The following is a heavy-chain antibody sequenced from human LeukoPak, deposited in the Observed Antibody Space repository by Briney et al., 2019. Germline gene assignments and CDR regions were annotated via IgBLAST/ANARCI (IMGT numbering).Heavy chain of an antibody. D-gene: IGHD1-1*01. J-gene: IGHJ4*02. Sequence: SVKVSCKASGGTFSSYAISWVRQAPGQGLEWMGRIIPILGIANYAQKFQGRVTITADKSTSTAYMELSSLRSEDTAVYYCASSKGTTEFDYWGQGTLVTVSS. CDR1: GGTFSSYA. CDR3: ASSKGTTEFDY. V-gene: IGHV1-69*04. CDR2: IIPILGIA.